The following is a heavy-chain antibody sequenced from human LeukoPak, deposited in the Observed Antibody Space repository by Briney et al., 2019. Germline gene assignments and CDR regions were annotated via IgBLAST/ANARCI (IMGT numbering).Heavy chain of an antibody. V-gene: IGHV4-4*07. D-gene: IGHD3-3*01. J-gene: IGHJ3*02. CDR1: GGSISSYY. CDR2: IYTSGST. CDR3: ARDRYYDFWSGYGAFDI. Sequence: SETLSLTCTVSGGSISSYYWSWIRQPAGKGLEWIGRIYTSGSTNYNPSLKSRVTMSVDTSKNQFSLKLSSVTAADTAVYYCARDRYYDFWSGYGAFDIWGQGTMATVSS.